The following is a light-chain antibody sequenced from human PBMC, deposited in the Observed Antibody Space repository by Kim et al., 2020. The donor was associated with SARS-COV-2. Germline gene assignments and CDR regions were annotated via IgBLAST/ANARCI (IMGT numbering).Light chain of an antibody. CDR2: GAS. V-gene: IGKV3-15*01. Sequence: EVVLTQSPATLSVSLGDRATLSCRASQGVTNNLAWYQLKPGQPPRLLIYGASTRATGIPGRFSGGGSGTQFTLTISSLQSEDLGVYYCQQYDKWPPWTFGQGTKVEI. J-gene: IGKJ1*01. CDR3: QQYDKWPPWT. CDR1: QGVTNN.